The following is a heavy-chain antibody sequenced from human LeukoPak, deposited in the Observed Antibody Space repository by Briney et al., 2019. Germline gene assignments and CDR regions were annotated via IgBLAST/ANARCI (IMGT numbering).Heavy chain of an antibody. CDR1: GFTFSSYA. CDR2: ISGSGGST. D-gene: IGHD1-1*01. CDR3: AKDLPPNSGTTGTTFRDY. J-gene: IGHJ4*02. Sequence: GGSLRLSCAASGFTFSSYAMSWVRQAPGKGLEWVSAISGSGGSTYYADSVKGRFTISRDNSKNTLYLQMNSLRAEDTAVYYCAKDLPPNSGTTGTTFRDYWGQGTLVTVSS. V-gene: IGHV3-23*01.